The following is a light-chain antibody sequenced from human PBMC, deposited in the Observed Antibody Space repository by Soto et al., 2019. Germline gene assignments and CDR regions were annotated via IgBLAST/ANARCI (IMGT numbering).Light chain of an antibody. CDR3: QHPGST. CDR2: GAS. Sequence: EIVLTQSPGTLSLSPGERATLSCRASQSVSSSYLAWYQQKPGQAPRLLIYGASSRATGIPDRFSGSGSGTDFTLTISRLEPEYFAVYYCQHPGSTFGGGTKVEIK. CDR1: QSVSSSY. V-gene: IGKV3-20*01. J-gene: IGKJ4*01.